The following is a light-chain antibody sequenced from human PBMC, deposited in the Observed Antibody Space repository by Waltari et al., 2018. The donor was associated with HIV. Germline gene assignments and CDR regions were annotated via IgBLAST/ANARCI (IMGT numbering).Light chain of an antibody. CDR1: SLRSYY. CDR3: YSRDSGDGHLAV. V-gene: IGLV3-19*01. CDR2: CQN. J-gene: IGLJ3*02. Sequence: SSKLTQGPAVSVALGQTVKITCQGDSLRSYYASWYQQKPGQAPVLVMYCQNNRTPGIPDRVSGSSSGKSAALTITGALAEDEAGYYCYSRDSGDGHLAVFGGGTTVTVI.